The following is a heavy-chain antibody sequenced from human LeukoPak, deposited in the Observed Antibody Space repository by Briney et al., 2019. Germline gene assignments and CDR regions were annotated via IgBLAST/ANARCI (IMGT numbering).Heavy chain of an antibody. CDR3: AKHYGDPWYGMDV. Sequence: PGGSLRLSCAASGFTFTNYAISWVRQAPGKGLEWVSNIDESGGNTLYAESVKGRFTISRDNSKNTVYLEMNTLRAEDTAVFYCAKHYGDPWYGMDVWGQGTTVTVSS. CDR2: IDESGGNT. CDR1: GFTFTNYA. J-gene: IGHJ6*02. D-gene: IGHD4-17*01. V-gene: IGHV3-23*01.